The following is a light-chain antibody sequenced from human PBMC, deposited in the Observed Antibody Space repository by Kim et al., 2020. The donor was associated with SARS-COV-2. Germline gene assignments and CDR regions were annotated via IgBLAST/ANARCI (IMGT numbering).Light chain of an antibody. CDR2: EDN. V-gene: IGLV6-57*01. CDR1: RGSIARNY. Sequence: GKTVTLSCTRSRGSIARNYGQWYQQRPGSSPPTVIYEDNQRPSGVPDRFSGSIDSSSNSASLTISGLKTEDEADYYCQSYDSSNQVFGGGTQLTVL. CDR3: QSYDSSNQV. J-gene: IGLJ3*02.